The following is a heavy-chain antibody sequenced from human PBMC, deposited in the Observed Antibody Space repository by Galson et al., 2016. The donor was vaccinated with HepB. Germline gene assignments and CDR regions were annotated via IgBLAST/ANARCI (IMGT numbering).Heavy chain of an antibody. CDR3: AREGDSYDFWSGFYPLEY. CDR1: GDTFISYG. Sequence: SVKVSCKASGDTFISYGINWVRQAPGQGLEWMGGIVPMFGTPNYAQRFQGRVTITADESTTTVYMEVSSLRSDDPTVYYCAREGDSYDFWSGFYPLEYWGQWTLVTVSS. J-gene: IGHJ4*02. D-gene: IGHD3-3*01. V-gene: IGHV1-69*13. CDR2: IVPMFGTP.